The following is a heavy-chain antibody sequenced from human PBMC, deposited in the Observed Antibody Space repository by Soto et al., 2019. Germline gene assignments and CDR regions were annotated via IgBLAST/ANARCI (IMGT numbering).Heavy chain of an antibody. D-gene: IGHD1-26*01. CDR2: LKDRSQNYAT. CDR3: AREGDAGWLDS. Sequence: PGGSARLSCAAPGFSVSGWYMDWVRQATGKGLEWVARLKDRSQNYATEYAASVKGRFTVSRHASQNSMYLQINSLKIEDTAVYYCAREGDAGWLDSWGQGTLVTVS. J-gene: IGHJ5*01. CDR1: GFSVSGWY. V-gene: IGHV3-72*01.